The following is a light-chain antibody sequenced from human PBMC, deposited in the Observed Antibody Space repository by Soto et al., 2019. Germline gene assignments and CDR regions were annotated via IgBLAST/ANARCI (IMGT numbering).Light chain of an antibody. CDR1: SSNIGAGYD. CDR2: NNN. Sequence: QSVLTQPPSVSGAPGQRVTISCTGISSNIGAGYDVHWYQRLPGTAPKVLIYNNNNRPSGVPDRFSGSKSGTSASLAITGLQAEDEADYYCQSYDSSLSGSYVFGTGTKVTVL. J-gene: IGLJ1*01. V-gene: IGLV1-40*01. CDR3: QSYDSSLSGSYV.